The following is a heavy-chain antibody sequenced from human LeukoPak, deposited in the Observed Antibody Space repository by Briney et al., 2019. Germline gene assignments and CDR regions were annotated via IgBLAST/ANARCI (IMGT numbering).Heavy chain of an antibody. CDR3: ARLRRVGATPFDY. V-gene: IGHV4-39*07. J-gene: IGHJ4*02. D-gene: IGHD1-26*01. CDR2: IFYSGST. Sequence: SETLSLTCTVSGGSISTSNYYWGWIRQPPGTGLEWIGNIFYSGSTYYNPSLKSRVTISVDTSKNQFSLKLSSVTAADTAVYYCARLRRVGATPFDYWGQGTLVTVSS. CDR1: GGSISTSNYY.